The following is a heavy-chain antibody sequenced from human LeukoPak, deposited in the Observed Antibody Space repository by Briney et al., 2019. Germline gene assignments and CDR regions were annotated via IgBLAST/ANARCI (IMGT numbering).Heavy chain of an antibody. CDR2: INPNSGGT. CDR1: GYTFTGYY. J-gene: IGHJ5*02. D-gene: IGHD3-3*01. V-gene: IGHV1-2*02. CDR3: ARKYDFWSGYEFDP. Sequence: ASVKVPCKASGYTFTGYYMHWVRQAPGQGLEWMGWINPNSGGTNYAQKFQGRVTMTRVTSISTAYMELSRLRSDDTAVYYCARKYDFWSGYEFDPWGQGTLVTVSS.